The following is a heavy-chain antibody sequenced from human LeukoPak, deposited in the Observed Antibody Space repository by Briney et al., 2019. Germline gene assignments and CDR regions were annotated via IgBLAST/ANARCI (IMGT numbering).Heavy chain of an antibody. V-gene: IGHV1-8*03. CDR1: GYTFTSYD. CDR2: MNPNSGNT. Sequence: ASVKVSCKASGYTFTSYDINWVRQATGQGLEWMGWMNPNSGNTGYAQKFQGRVTITRNTFISTAYMELSSLRSEDTAVYYCARGIAARRNWFDPWGQGTLVTVSS. D-gene: IGHD6-6*01. J-gene: IGHJ5*02. CDR3: ARGIAARRNWFDP.